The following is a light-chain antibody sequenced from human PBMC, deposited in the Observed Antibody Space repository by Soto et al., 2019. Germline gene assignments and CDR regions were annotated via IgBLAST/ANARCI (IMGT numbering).Light chain of an antibody. J-gene: IGLJ2*01. V-gene: IGLV2-14*01. CDR3: SSYTSSTTLV. Sequence: QSALTQPASVSGSPGQSIAISCTGTSSDVGGYNYVSWYQQYPGKAPKLMIFEVSNRPSGVSNRFSGSKSGNTASLIISGLQAEEEVDYYCSSYTSSTTLVFGGGTKVTVL. CDR2: EVS. CDR1: SSDVGGYNY.